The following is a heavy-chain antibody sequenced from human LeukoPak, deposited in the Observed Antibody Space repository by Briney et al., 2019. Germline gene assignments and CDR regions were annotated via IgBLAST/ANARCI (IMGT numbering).Heavy chain of an antibody. V-gene: IGHV3-21*01. J-gene: IGHJ4*02. Sequence: PGGSLRLSCAASQFTFSHYTMIWVRQAPGKGLEWVSSIGRDSIYIYYADSVKGRFTISRDDAKNSLFLQMNSLRDDDTAVYYCVRAMLRTPKASFAYWGQGTLVTVSS. CDR2: IGRDSIYI. CDR1: QFTFSHYT. D-gene: IGHD2-8*01. CDR3: VRAMLRTPKASFAY.